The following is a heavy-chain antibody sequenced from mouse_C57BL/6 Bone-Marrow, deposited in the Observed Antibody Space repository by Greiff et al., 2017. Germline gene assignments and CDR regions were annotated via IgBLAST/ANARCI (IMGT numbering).Heavy chain of an antibody. CDR1: GYSFTDYN. J-gene: IGHJ2*01. CDR2: INPNYGTT. CDR3: AKKDPYDGLYYFDY. D-gene: IGHD2-3*01. Sequence: EVQLQQSGPELVKPGASVKISCKASGYSFTDYNMNWVKQSNGKSLEWIGVINPNYGTTSYNQKFKGKATLTVAQSSRTAYMQLNSLTSEDSAVYYGAKKDPYDGLYYFDYWGQGTTLTVSS. V-gene: IGHV1-39*01.